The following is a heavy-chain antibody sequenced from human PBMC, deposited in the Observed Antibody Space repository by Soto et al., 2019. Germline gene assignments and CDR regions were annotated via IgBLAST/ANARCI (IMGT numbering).Heavy chain of an antibody. CDR1: GYPFTSYG. V-gene: IGHV1-18*01. CDR2: ISAYNGNT. CDR3: ARDTLYDFWSGYYVGPLLREYYYGMDV. Sequence: ASVKVSCKATGYPFTSYGISWVRQAPGQGLEWMGWISAYNGNTNYAQKLQGRVTMTTDTSTSTAYMELRSLRSDDTAVYYCARDTLYDFWSGYYVGPLLREYYYGMDVWGQGTTVTVSS. J-gene: IGHJ6*02. D-gene: IGHD3-3*01.